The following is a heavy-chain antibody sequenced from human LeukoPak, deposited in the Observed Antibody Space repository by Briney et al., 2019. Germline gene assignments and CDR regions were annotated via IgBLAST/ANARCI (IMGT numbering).Heavy chain of an antibody. Sequence: PSETLSLTCTVSGGSISSYYWSWIRQPPGKGLEWIGYIYYSGSTNYNPSLKSRVTISVDTSKNQFSLKLGSVTAADTAVYYCARTKGWLQSYYYYGMDVWGQGTTVTVSS. V-gene: IGHV4-59*01. CDR3: ARTKGWLQSYYYYGMDV. CDR1: GGSISSYY. J-gene: IGHJ6*02. CDR2: IYYSGST. D-gene: IGHD5-24*01.